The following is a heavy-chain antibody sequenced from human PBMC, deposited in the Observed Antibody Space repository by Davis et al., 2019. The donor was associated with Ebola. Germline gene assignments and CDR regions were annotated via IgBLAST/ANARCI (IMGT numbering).Heavy chain of an antibody. J-gene: IGHJ5*02. V-gene: IGHV1-18*01. CDR1: GYTFTSYG. CDR2: ISAYNGNT. Sequence: ASAKVSCKASGYTFTSYGISWVRQAPGQGLEWMGWISAYNGNTNYAQKLQGRVTMTTDTSTSTAYMELRSLRSDDTAVYYCARSWGVVVVPAAIPAWFDPWGQGTLVTVSS. CDR3: ARSWGVVVVPAAIPAWFDP. D-gene: IGHD2-2*02.